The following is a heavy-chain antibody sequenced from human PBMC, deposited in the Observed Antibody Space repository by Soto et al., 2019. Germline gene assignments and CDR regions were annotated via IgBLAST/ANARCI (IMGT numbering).Heavy chain of an antibody. Sequence: GGSLRLSCAASGFTFSSYGMHWVRQAPGKGLEWVAVIWYDGSNKYYADSVKGRFTISRDNSKNTLYLQMNSLRAEDTAVYYCARGGDFWSGYHNWFDPWGQGTLVTVSS. J-gene: IGHJ5*02. CDR2: IWYDGSNK. D-gene: IGHD3-3*01. CDR3: ARGGDFWSGYHNWFDP. CDR1: GFTFSSYG. V-gene: IGHV3-33*01.